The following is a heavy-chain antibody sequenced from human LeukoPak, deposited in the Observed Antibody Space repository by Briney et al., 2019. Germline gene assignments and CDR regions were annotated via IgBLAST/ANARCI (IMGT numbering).Heavy chain of an antibody. V-gene: IGHV1-24*01. CDR1: GYSFNDKY. J-gene: IGHJ4*02. Sequence: GASVKVSCKASGYSFNDKYLHWVRQAPGKGLEWMGRFDPEDGETIYAQKFQGRVTMTADTSTDTAYMELSSLRSEDTAVYYCATEGKMVRGVYSDYWGQGTLVTVSS. CDR3: ATEGKMVRGVYSDY. D-gene: IGHD3-10*01. CDR2: FDPEDGET.